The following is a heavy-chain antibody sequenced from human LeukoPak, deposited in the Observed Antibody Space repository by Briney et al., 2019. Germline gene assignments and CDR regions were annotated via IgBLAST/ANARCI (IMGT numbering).Heavy chain of an antibody. J-gene: IGHJ4*02. Sequence: TGGSLRLSCAASGFTFSSYEMNWVRQAPGKGLEWVSSISSSSSYIYYADSGKGRFTIPRENAKNPLYLQMNSLSAEDTAVYYCARVPQEYAVDYFDYWGQGTLVTVSS. D-gene: IGHD2-8*01. V-gene: IGHV3-21*01. CDR3: ARVPQEYAVDYFDY. CDR2: ISSSSSYI. CDR1: GFTFSSYE.